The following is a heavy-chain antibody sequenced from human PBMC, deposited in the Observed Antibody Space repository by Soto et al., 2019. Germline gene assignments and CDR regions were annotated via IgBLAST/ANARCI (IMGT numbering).Heavy chain of an antibody. CDR1: GFTFSGYN. D-gene: IGHD3-3*01. CDR2: INSGGTTI. Sequence: EVQLVESGGTLIQPGGSLRLSCAASGFTFSGYNMNWVRQAPGKGLEWVAYINSGGTTIYYADSVKGRFTFSRDNAKKSLYLQMNSLRAEDTAVYYCARVVRGRIFGVVTSGNWFDPWGQGTLVTVSS. CDR3: ARVVRGRIFGVVTSGNWFDP. V-gene: IGHV3-48*04. J-gene: IGHJ5*02.